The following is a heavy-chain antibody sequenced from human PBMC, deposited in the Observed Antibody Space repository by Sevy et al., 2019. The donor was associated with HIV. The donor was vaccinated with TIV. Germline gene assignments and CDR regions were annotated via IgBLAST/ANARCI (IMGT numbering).Heavy chain of an antibody. V-gene: IGHV1-8*01. J-gene: IGHJ4*02. CDR3: ARARWNAGGGEFDY. CDR1: GYTFTSYD. D-gene: IGHD1-1*01. Sequence: ASVKVSCKASGYTFTSYDINWVRQATGQGLEWMGWMNPNSGNTGYAQKFQGRVTMTRNTSISTAYMELSSLRSEETAVYYCARARWNAGGGEFDYWGQGTLVTVSS. CDR2: MNPNSGNT.